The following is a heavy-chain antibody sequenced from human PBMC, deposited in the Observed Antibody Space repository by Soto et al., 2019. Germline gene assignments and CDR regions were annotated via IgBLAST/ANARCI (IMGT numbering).Heavy chain of an antibody. D-gene: IGHD2-21*02. CDR3: AREIVTAGGNNYFDP. V-gene: IGHV4-4*02. CDR1: GGTVASSHW. Sequence: SETLSFTCGVSGGTVASSHWWSWVRQSPGRGLEWIGNVYHTGDTNFNPSLQSRVTFSVDKSNNQFSLRLTSVTAADTAVYFCAREIVTAGGNNYFDPWGHGTLVTVS. J-gene: IGHJ5*02. CDR2: VYHTGDT.